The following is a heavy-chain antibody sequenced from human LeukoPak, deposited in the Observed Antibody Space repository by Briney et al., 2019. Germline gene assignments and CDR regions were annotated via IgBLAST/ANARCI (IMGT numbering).Heavy chain of an antibody. V-gene: IGHV4-59*12. CDR2: IYYSGST. J-gene: IGHJ4*02. CDR1: GGSISSYY. Sequence: SETLSLTCTVSGGSISSYYWSWIRQPPGEGLEWIGYIYYSGSTNYNPSLKSRVTISVDTSKNQFSLKLSSVTAADTAVYYCARDLTGLRRYYFDSWGQGTLVTVSS. CDR3: ARDLTGLRRYYFDS. D-gene: IGHD3-9*01.